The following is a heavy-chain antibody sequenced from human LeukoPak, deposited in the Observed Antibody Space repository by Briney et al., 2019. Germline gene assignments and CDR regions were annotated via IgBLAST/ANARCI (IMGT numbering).Heavy chain of an antibody. J-gene: IGHJ3*02. CDR1: GGSISSSSYY. CDR3: ARTMIVVVHDAFDI. Sequence: PSETLSLTCTVSGGSISSSSYYWGWIRQPPGKGLEWIGSIYYSGSTYYNPSLKSRVTISVDTSKNQFSLKLSSVTAADTAVYYCARTMIVVVHDAFDIWGQGTMVTVSS. D-gene: IGHD3-22*01. V-gene: IGHV4-39*07. CDR2: IYYSGST.